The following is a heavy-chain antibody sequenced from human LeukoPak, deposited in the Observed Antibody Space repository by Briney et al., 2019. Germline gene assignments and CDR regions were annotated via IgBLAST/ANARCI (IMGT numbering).Heavy chain of an antibody. CDR1: GFTFSSYA. J-gene: IGHJ4*02. D-gene: IGHD3-3*01. CDR3: ARESHYDFWSGYYEGCYFDY. V-gene: IGHV3-66*01. CDR2: IYSGGST. Sequence: GGSLRLSCAASGFTFSSYAMSWVRQAPGKGLEWVSVIYSGGSTYYADSVKGRFTISRDNSKNTLYLQMNSLRAEDTAVYYCARESHYDFWSGYYEGCYFDYWGQGTLVTVSS.